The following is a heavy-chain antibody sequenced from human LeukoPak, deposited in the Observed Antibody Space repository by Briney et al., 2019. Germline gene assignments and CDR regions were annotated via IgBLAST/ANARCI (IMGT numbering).Heavy chain of an antibody. Sequence: ASVRVSCKASRYTFTSYGISWVRQAPGQGLEWMGWISAYNGNTNYAPKLPGRVTMTTDTSTSTAYIELRSLRSDDTAVYYCARDQEYYYGSGSYNPNWFDPWGQGTLVTVSS. J-gene: IGHJ5*02. D-gene: IGHD3-10*01. CDR3: ARDQEYYYGSGSYNPNWFDP. CDR1: RYTFTSYG. CDR2: ISAYNGNT. V-gene: IGHV1-18*04.